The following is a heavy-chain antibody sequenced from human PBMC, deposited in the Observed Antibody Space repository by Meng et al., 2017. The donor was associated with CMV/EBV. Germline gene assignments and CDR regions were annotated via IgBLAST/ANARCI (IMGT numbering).Heavy chain of an antibody. V-gene: IGHV4-4*07. CDR2: IYTSGST. D-gene: IGHD2-2*01. J-gene: IGHJ5*02. CDR1: GGSISSYY. CDR3: ARDLMNCSSTSCANWFDP. Sequence: QWPRQAQGPGLGNPSGPLSLTCTVSGGSISSYYWSWIRQPAGKGLEWIGRIYTSGSTNYNPSLKSRVTMSVDTSKNQFSLKLSSVTAADTAVYYCARDLMNCSSTSCANWFDPWGQGTLVTVSS.